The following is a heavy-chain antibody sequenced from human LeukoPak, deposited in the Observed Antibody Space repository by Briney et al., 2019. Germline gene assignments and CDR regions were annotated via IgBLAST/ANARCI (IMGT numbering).Heavy chain of an antibody. CDR2: ISAYNGNT. Sequence: ASVKVSCKASGYTFTSYGISWVRQAPGQGLEWMGWISAYNGNTNYAQKLQGRVTMTTDTSTSTAYMELRSLRSDDTAVYYCARDLRTRITIFGVVIRGTNWFDPWGQGTLVTVSS. CDR1: GYTFTSYG. V-gene: IGHV1-18*01. D-gene: IGHD3-3*01. J-gene: IGHJ5*02. CDR3: ARDLRTRITIFGVVIRGTNWFDP.